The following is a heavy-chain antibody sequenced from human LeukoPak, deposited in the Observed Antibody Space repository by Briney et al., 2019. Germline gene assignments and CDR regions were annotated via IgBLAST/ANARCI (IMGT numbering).Heavy chain of an antibody. V-gene: IGHV3-30-3*01. CDR2: ISYDGSNK. CDR3: ARDRLKLVVVVAATYYYYYGMDV. J-gene: IGHJ6*02. Sequence: GGSLRLSCAASGFTFSSYAMPWVRQAPGKGLEWVAVISYDGSNKYYADSVKGRFTISRDNSKNTLYLQMNSLRAEDTAVYYCARDRLKLVVVVAATYYYYYGMDVWGQGTTVTVSS. CDR1: GFTFSSYA. D-gene: IGHD2-15*01.